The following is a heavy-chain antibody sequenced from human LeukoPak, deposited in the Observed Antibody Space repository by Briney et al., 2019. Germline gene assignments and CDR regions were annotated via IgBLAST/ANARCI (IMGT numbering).Heavy chain of an antibody. V-gene: IGHV3-30-3*01. J-gene: IGHJ4*02. CDR2: ISYDGSNK. CDR3: ARDSPDSYSSGWYEIKLYYFDY. CDR1: GFTFSSYA. Sequence: GGSLRLSCAASGFTFSSYAMHWVRQAPGKGLEWVAVISYDGSNKYYADSVKGRFTISRDNSKNTLYLQMNSPRAEDTAVYYCARDSPDSYSSGWYEIKLYYFDYWGRGTLVTVSS. D-gene: IGHD6-19*01.